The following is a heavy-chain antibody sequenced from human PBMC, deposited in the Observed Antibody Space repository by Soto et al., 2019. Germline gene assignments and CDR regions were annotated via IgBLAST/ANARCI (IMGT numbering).Heavy chain of an antibody. D-gene: IGHD6-6*01. CDR3: ARAVDSSSFGFYFDY. J-gene: IGHJ4*02. Sequence: PSETLSLTCTVSGGSISSGDYYWSWIRQPPGKGLEWIGYIYYSGSTYYNPSLKSRVTISVDTSKNQFSLKLSSVTAADTAVYYCARAVDSSSFGFYFDYWGQGTLVTVSS. CDR1: GGSISSGDYY. V-gene: IGHV4-30-4*01. CDR2: IYYSGST.